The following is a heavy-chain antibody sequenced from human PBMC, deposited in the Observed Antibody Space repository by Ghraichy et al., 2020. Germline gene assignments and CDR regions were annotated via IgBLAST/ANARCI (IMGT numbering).Heavy chain of an antibody. CDR3: ARHLRDVSVGATVGFDY. CDR2: IYFSGST. V-gene: IGHV4-59*08. D-gene: IGHD1-26*01. CDR1: GGSISNYY. Sequence: SETLSLTCTVSGGSISNYYWSWVRQPPGKGLEWIGYIYFSGSTNYNPSLKSRVTISVDTSKSQFSLKLSSVTAADTAVYYCARHLRDVSVGATVGFDYWGQGTLVTVSS. J-gene: IGHJ4*02.